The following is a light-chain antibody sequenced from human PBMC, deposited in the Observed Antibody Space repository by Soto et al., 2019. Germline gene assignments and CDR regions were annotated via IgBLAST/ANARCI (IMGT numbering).Light chain of an antibody. CDR2: EVS. CDR3: ASYAPATTLV. CDR1: INDVGGFDY. V-gene: IGLV2-14*01. Sequence: QSALTQPASVSGSPGQSITIPCTGTINDVGGFDYVSWYQQVPGKAPKLMIYEVSYRTSGVSTRFSGSKSGNTASLTISGLRAEDEANYYCASYAPATTLVFGGGTKLTVL. J-gene: IGLJ2*01.